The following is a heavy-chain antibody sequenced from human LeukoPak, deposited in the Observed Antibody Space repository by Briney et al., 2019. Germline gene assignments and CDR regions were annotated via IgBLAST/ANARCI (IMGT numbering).Heavy chain of an antibody. Sequence: PGGSLRLSRAASGFTFSSYSMNWVRQAPGKGLEWVSSISSSSSYIYYADSVKGRFTISRDNVKNSLYLQMNSLRAEDTAVYYCARDYRPAVAKVFAPYLVQKYFDYWGQGTLVTVSS. J-gene: IGHJ4*02. CDR2: ISSSSSYI. CDR3: ARDYRPAVAKVFAPYLVQKYFDY. V-gene: IGHV3-21*01. D-gene: IGHD5-12*01. CDR1: GFTFSSYS.